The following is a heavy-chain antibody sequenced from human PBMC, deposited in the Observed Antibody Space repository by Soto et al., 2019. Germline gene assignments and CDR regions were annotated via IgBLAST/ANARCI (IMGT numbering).Heavy chain of an antibody. Sequence: SETLSLTCVVYGGSFSGYYWIWIRQPPGKGLEWIVEINHSGSTNYNPSLKSRVTISVDTSKNQFSLKLSSVTAADTAVYYCARLNGYSYGYYYYYGMDVWGQGTTVTVSS. J-gene: IGHJ6*02. CDR2: INHSGST. CDR3: ARLNGYSYGYYYYYGMDV. D-gene: IGHD5-18*01. V-gene: IGHV4-34*01. CDR1: GGSFSGYY.